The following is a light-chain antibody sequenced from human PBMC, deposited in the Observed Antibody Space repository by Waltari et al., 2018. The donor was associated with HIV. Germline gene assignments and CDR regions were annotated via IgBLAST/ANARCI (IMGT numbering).Light chain of an antibody. CDR1: NNDIGSYNY. CDR3: SSYTSSITVI. Sequence: QSALTQPASVSGSYGQSITISCTGTNNDIGSYNYVSWCQQHPDRAPKLLISEVSNRPSGISDRFSGSKSGNTASLTISGLQAEDEAHYYCSSYTSSITVIFGGGTQVTV. V-gene: IGLV2-14*03. CDR2: EVS. J-gene: IGLJ2*01.